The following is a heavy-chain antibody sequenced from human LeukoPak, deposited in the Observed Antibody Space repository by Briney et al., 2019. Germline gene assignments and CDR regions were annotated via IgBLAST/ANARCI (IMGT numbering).Heavy chain of an antibody. CDR1: GYTFTSYG. Sequence: ASVKVSCKASGYTFTSYGISWVRQAPGQGLEWMGRINPNSGGTNYAQKFQGRVTMTRDTSISTAYMELSRLRSDDTAVYYCARVSHTGGAAAGDYYYYYGMDVWGQGTTVTVSS. V-gene: IGHV1-2*06. CDR2: INPNSGGT. J-gene: IGHJ6*02. CDR3: ARVSHTGGAAAGDYYYYYGMDV. D-gene: IGHD6-13*01.